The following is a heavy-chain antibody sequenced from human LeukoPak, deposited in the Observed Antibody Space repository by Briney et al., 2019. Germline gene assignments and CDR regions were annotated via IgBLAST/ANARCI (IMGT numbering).Heavy chain of an antibody. CDR2: ISGSGGST. CDR1: GFTFSSYA. D-gene: IGHD2-21*02. CDR3: AKGDSFYYYYGMDV. Sequence: GGSLRLSCAASGFTFSSYAMSWVRQAPGKGLEWVSAISGSGGSTYYADSVKGRFTISRDNSKNTLYLQMNSLRAEDTAVYYCAKGDSFYYYYGMDVWGQGTTVAVSS. J-gene: IGHJ6*02. V-gene: IGHV3-23*01.